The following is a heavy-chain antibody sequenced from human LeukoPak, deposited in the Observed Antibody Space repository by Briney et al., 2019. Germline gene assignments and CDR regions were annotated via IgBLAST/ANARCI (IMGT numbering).Heavy chain of an antibody. CDR1: GFTFSSYG. CDR3: AKVRYSSGWPEFDY. Sequence: GGSLILSCVASGFTFSSYGMHWVRQAPGKGPEWVALISYDGGVKYYVDSVKDRFTISRDNSKNTLYLQMNSLRAEDTAVYYCAKVRYSSGWPEFDYWGQGTLVTVSS. J-gene: IGHJ4*02. V-gene: IGHV3-30*18. D-gene: IGHD6-19*01. CDR2: ISYDGGVK.